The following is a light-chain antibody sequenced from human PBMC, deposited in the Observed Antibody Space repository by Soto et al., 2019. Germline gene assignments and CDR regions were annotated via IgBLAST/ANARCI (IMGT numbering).Light chain of an antibody. CDR1: QNIRNN. V-gene: IGKV3-11*01. J-gene: IGKJ5*01. Sequence: EIAVTQSPATLSLSPGVRATLSCRASQNIRNNLAWYQQKPGQAPRLLIYDASTRATGIPDRFSGSGSETDFTLTISSLESEDFADYYCQQYSNWPPITFGQGTRLEIK. CDR2: DAS. CDR3: QQYSNWPPIT.